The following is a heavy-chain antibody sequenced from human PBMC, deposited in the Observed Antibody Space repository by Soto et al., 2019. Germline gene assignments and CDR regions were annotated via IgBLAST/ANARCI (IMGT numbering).Heavy chain of an antibody. D-gene: IGHD3-22*01. CDR1: GFTFSDYY. CDR3: ARGGGSGYYTIDY. V-gene: IGHV3-11*05. CDR2: ISSSSSYT. Sequence: QVQLVESGGGLVKPGGSLRLSCAASGFTFSDYYMSWIRQAPGKGLEWVSYISSSSSYTNYADSVKGRFTISRDNAKNSLYLQMTGLRAGEPAVYYCARGGGSGYYTIDYWGQGTLFTVSS. J-gene: IGHJ4*02.